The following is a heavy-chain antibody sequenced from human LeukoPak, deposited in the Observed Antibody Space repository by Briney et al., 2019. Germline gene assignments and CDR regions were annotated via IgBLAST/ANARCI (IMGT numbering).Heavy chain of an antibody. CDR1: GFTFSSFW. CDR2: INSDGSST. J-gene: IGHJ4*02. Sequence: GGSLRLSCAVSGFTFSSFWMHWVRQAPGKGLVWVSRINSDGSSTSYADSVKGRFTVSRDNAKNTLYLQMNSPRAEDTAVYYCARDNYGHFDYWGQGTLVTVSS. CDR3: ARDNYGHFDY. V-gene: IGHV3-74*01. D-gene: IGHD4-17*01.